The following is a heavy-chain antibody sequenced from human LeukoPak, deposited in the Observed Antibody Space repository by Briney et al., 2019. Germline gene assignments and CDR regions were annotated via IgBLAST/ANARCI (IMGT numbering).Heavy chain of an antibody. CDR1: GFTFSSYS. Sequence: TGGSLRLSCAASGFTFSSYSMNWVRQAPGKGLEWVSSISSSSSYIYYADSVKGRFTISRDNAKNSLYLQMNSLRAEDTAVYYCASDDYSSSGYFDYWGQGTLVTVSS. J-gene: IGHJ4*02. D-gene: IGHD6-6*01. CDR3: ASDDYSSSGYFDY. CDR2: ISSSSSYI. V-gene: IGHV3-21*01.